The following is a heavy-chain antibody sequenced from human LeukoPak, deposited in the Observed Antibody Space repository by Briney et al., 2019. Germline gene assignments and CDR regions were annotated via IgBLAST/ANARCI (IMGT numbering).Heavy chain of an antibody. D-gene: IGHD3-22*01. J-gene: IGHJ4*02. CDR3: TRDRAYYYDSSGYYYCYF. CDR2: IRSKAYGGTT. CDR1: GFTFGGYA. V-gene: IGHV3-49*04. Sequence: GGSLRLSCTTSGFTFGGYALSWVRQAPGKGREWVGFIRSKAYGGTTEYAASVKGRFTISRDDSKSIAYLQMNSLKTEDTAVYYCTRDRAYYYDSSGYYYCYFWGQGTLVTVSS.